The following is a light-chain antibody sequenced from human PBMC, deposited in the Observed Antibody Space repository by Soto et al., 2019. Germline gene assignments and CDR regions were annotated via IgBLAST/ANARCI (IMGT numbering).Light chain of an antibody. CDR1: QSITTY. V-gene: IGKV1-39*01. CDR2: AAS. Sequence: DIQMTQSPSSLSASVGDRVTVTCRASQSITTYLNWYQQKPGKAPKLLMYAASSLQSGVPSMFSGSGSGTEFTLTITSLQPEDFATYICQQSYGSPWTFGQGTKVEIK. CDR3: QQSYGSPWT. J-gene: IGKJ1*01.